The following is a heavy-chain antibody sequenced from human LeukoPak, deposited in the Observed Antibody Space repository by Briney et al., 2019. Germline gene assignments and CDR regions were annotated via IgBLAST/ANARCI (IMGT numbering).Heavy chain of an antibody. V-gene: IGHV3-15*01. CDR1: GFTFSNDW. D-gene: IGHD2-21*01. J-gene: IGHJ4*02. Sequence: GGSLRLSCAASGFTFSNDWMNWVRQAPGKGLEWVGHIRSVNNDGTTDYAAPVKVSFTISRDDSKKKLYLHRPRVRTEDTCVCFCCSGDITDVVSARDYFDVWGQGTLVTVSS. CDR3: CSGDITDVVSARDYFDV. CDR2: IRSVNNDGTT.